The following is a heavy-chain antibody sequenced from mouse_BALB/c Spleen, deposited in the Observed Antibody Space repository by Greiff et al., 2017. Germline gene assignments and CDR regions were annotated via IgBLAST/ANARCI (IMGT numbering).Heavy chain of an antibody. V-gene: IGHV5-12-1*01. Sequence: EVKLVESGGGLVKPGGSLKLSCAASGFAFSSYDMSWVRQTPEKRLEWVAYISSGGGSTYYPDTVKGRFTISRDNAKNTLYLQMSSLKSEDTAMYYCARHDGYYFAYWGQGTLVTVSA. D-gene: IGHD2-3*01. CDR2: ISSGGGST. CDR1: GFAFSSYD. CDR3: ARHDGYYFAY. J-gene: IGHJ3*01.